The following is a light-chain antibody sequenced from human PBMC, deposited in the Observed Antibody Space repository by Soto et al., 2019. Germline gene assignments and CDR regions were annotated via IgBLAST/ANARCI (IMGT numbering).Light chain of an antibody. CDR2: EVS. V-gene: IGLV2-8*01. CDR3: NSYAGTKNVV. Sequence: QSALTQPPSASGSPGQSVTISCTGTSSDVGGYNYVSWYQHHPGKAPKLMIYEVSKRPSGVPDRFSGSKSGNTASLTVSGLQVEDEADYYCNSYAGTKNVVFGGGTKLTVL. J-gene: IGLJ2*01. CDR1: SSDVGGYNY.